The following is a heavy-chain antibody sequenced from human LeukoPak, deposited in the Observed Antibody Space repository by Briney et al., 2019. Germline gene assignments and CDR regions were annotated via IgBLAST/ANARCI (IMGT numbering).Heavy chain of an antibody. CDR2: IRYDGSNK. D-gene: IGHD3-10*01. CDR1: GFTFSSYG. V-gene: IGHV3-30*02. J-gene: IGHJ4*02. Sequence: PGGSLRLSCAASGFTFSSYGMHWVRQAPGKGLEWVAFIRYDGSNKYYADSVKGRFTISRDNSKNTLYLQMNSLRAEDTAVYYCARDPRLWFGEFLSWGQGTLVTVSS. CDR3: ARDPRLWFGEFLS.